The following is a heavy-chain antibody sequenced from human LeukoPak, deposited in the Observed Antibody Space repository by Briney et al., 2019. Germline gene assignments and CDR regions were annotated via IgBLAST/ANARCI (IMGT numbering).Heavy chain of an antibody. J-gene: IGHJ3*02. CDR1: GFTFSSYG. CDR3: AKLSGVALAADDAFDI. Sequence: SGRSLRLSCAASGFTFSSYGMHWVRQAPGKGLEWVAVIWYDGSNKYYADSVKGRFTISRDNSKNTLYLQMNSLRAEDTAAYYSAKLSGVALAADDAFDIWGQGTMVTVSS. D-gene: IGHD6-19*01. V-gene: IGHV3-33*06. CDR2: IWYDGSNK.